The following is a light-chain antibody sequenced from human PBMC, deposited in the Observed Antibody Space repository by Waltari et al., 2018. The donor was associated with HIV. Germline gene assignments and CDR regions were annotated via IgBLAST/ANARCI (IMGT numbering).Light chain of an antibody. Sequence: QSVLTQPPSVSGAPGQRVTIPSPGNSSNIVAGYADPRDQQLPGTAPKLLIYGNSNRPSGVPDRFSGSKSGTSASLAITGLQAEDEADYYCQSHDTSLSGSVFGGGTQLTVL. CDR1: SSNIVAGYA. J-gene: IGLJ7*01. CDR3: QSHDTSLSGSV. CDR2: GNS. V-gene: IGLV1-40*01.